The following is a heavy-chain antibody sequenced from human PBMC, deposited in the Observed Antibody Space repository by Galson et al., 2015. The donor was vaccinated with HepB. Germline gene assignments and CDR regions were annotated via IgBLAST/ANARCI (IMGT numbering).Heavy chain of an antibody. D-gene: IGHD4-23*01. CDR1: TFIFSTYS. CDR3: VILRGNDLKPLAY. CDR2: ISSSSTTI. Sequence: SLRLSCAASTFIFSTYSMNWVRQAPGKGLEWVSYISSSSTTIYYADSVKGRFTISRDNTKNSLYLQMNSLSAEDTAVYYCVILRGNDLKPLAYWGQGTLVTVSS. J-gene: IGHJ4*02. V-gene: IGHV3-48*04.